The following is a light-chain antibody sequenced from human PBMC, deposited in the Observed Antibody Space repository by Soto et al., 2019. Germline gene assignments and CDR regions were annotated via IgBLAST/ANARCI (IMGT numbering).Light chain of an antibody. V-gene: IGKV1-33*01. CDR3: QQYDNLPYT. J-gene: IGKJ2*01. Sequence: DIQMTQSPSSLSASVGDRVTITCQASQDISNYLNWYQQKPGKAPKLLIYDESNLETGVPSRFSGSGSGTDFTFTISSLHSEDIATYYCQQYDNLPYTVGQGTKLEIK. CDR1: QDISNY. CDR2: DES.